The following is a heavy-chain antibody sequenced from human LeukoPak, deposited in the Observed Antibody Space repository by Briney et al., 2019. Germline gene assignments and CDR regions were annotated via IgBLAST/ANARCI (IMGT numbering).Heavy chain of an antibody. D-gene: IGHD3-10*01. V-gene: IGHV3-23*01. Sequence: GGSLRLSCTASGFTFSSYAMSWVRQAPGKGLEWVSGIIGSGGSTYYADSVKGRFTISRDNSKNTLYLQMNSLRAEDTAVYYCAKDLITMVRGVNWFDPWGQGTLVTVSS. CDR1: GFTFSSYA. J-gene: IGHJ5*02. CDR3: AKDLITMVRGVNWFDP. CDR2: IIGSGGST.